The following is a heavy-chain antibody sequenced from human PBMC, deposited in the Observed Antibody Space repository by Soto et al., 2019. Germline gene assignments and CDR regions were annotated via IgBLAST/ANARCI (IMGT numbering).Heavy chain of an antibody. D-gene: IGHD3-16*01. J-gene: IGHJ6*02. Sequence: SETLSLPCTVSGGSISSGDYYWSWIRQPPGKGLEWIGYIYYSGSTYYNPSLKSRVTISVDTSKNQFSLKLSSVTAADTAVYYCARFVWGVVMYYGMDVWGQGTTVTVSS. CDR1: GGSISSGDYY. CDR2: IYYSGST. V-gene: IGHV4-30-4*01. CDR3: ARFVWGVVMYYGMDV.